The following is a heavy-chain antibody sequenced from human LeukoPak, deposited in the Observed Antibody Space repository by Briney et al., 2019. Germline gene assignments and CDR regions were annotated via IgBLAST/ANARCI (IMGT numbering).Heavy chain of an antibody. Sequence: GGSLRLSCAASGFTFSSYSMNWVRQAPGKGLEWVSSISSSSSYIYYADSVKGRFTISKDNAKNSLYLQMNSLRAEDTAVYYCARDMAGTFDPWGQGTLVTVSS. CDR2: ISSSSSYI. CDR3: ARDMAGTFDP. CDR1: GFTFSSYS. V-gene: IGHV3-21*01. J-gene: IGHJ5*02. D-gene: IGHD1/OR15-1a*01.